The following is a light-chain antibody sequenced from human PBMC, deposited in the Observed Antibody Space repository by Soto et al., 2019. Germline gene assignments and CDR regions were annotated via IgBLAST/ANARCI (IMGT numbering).Light chain of an antibody. CDR2: EVS. CDR1: SSDVGGYNY. J-gene: IGLJ1*01. CDR3: SSYTSSSTLYV. V-gene: IGLV2-14*01. Sequence: QSVLTQPASVSGPPGQSITISCTGTSSDVGGYNYASWYQQHPGKAPKLMIYEVSNRPSGVSNRFSGSKSGNTASLTISGLQAEDEADYYCSSYTSSSTLYVFGTGTKVTVL.